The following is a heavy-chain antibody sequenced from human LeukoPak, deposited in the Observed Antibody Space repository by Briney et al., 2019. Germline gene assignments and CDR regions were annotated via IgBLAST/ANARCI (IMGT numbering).Heavy chain of an antibody. V-gene: IGHV3-21*01. J-gene: IGHJ4*02. CDR2: ISSSSSYI. CDR3: AKDAGGSGWDFDY. Sequence: GGSLRLSCAASGFTFSSYGMSWVRQAPGKGLEWVSSISSSSSYIYYADSVKGRFTISRDNAKNSLYLQMNSLRAEDTAVYYCAKDAGGSGWDFDYWGQGTLVTVSS. D-gene: IGHD6-19*01. CDR1: GFTFSSYG.